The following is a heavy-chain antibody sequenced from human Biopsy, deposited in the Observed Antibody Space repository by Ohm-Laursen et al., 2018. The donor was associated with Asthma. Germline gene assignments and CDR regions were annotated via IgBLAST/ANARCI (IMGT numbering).Heavy chain of an antibody. Sequence: SLRLSCAASGFTVSRDHMSWVRQAPGKGLEWVSVIYSGGTSHTADSVRGRFTISRDFSKNTLHLQMHSLRVEDTAVYYCARGDSSNWPHYYFDYWGQGTLVTVSS. V-gene: IGHV3-53*01. CDR1: GFTVSRDH. J-gene: IGHJ4*02. CDR2: IYSGGTS. D-gene: IGHD3-22*01. CDR3: ARGDSSNWPHYYFDY.